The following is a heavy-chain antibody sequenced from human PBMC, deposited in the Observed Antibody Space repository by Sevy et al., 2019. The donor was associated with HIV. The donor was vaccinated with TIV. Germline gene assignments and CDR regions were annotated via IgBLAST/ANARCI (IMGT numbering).Heavy chain of an antibody. CDR2: FDPEDGET. J-gene: IGHJ4*02. D-gene: IGHD3-22*01. CDR3: STTRDYYDSSGYPFDY. CDR1: GYTLTELS. Sequence: ASVKVSCKVSGYTLTELSMHWVRQAPGKGLEWMATFDPEDGETIYAQKFQGRVTMTEVTSTDTAYMELSSLRSEDTAVYYCSTTRDYYDSSGYPFDYWGQGTLVTVSS. V-gene: IGHV1-24*01.